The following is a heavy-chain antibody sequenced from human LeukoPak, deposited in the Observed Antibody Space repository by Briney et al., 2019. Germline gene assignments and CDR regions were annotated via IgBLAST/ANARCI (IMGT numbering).Heavy chain of an antibody. D-gene: IGHD1-26*01. V-gene: IGHV4-39*07. Sequence: SETLSLTCTVSGGSISTDNCYWGWIRQPPGKGLEWIGSIYYNGNTYYNPSLKSRVTISVDTSKNQFSLKLSSVTAADTAVYYCARDLVGPTKSGSYLGWFDPWGQGTLVTVSS. CDR1: GGSISTDNCY. CDR2: IYYNGNT. J-gene: IGHJ5*02. CDR3: ARDLVGPTKSGSYLGWFDP.